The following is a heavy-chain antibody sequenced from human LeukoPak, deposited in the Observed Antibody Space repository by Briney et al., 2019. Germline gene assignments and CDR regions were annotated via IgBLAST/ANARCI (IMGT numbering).Heavy chain of an antibody. Sequence: GGSLRLSCAASGFTFSSYWMSWVRQAPGKGLEWVANIKQDGSEKYYVDSVKGRFTISRDNAKNSLYLQMNSLRAEDTAVYYCARDQGIAAAGTDGMDVWGKGTTVTVSS. CDR3: ARDQGIAAAGTDGMDV. CDR2: IKQDGSEK. J-gene: IGHJ6*04. D-gene: IGHD6-13*01. CDR1: GFTFSSYW. V-gene: IGHV3-7*03.